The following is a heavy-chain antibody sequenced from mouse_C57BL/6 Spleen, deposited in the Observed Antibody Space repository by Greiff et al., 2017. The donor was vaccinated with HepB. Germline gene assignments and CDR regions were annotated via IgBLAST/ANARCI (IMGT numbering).Heavy chain of an antibody. CDR2: ISDGGSYT. D-gene: IGHD1-1*01. J-gene: IGHJ4*01. V-gene: IGHV5-4*01. CDR1: GFTFSSYA. CDR3: ARDKGYYGSSYAMDY. Sequence: EVQLQESGGGLVKPGGSLKLSCAASGFTFSSYAMSWVRQTPEKRLEWVATISDGGSYTYYPDNVKGRFTISRDNAKNNLYLQMSHLKSEDTAMYYCARDKGYYGSSYAMDYWGQGTSVTVSS.